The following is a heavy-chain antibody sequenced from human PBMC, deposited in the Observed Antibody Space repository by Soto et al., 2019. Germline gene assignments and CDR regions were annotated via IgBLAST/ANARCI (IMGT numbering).Heavy chain of an antibody. J-gene: IGHJ3*02. CDR2: INPNSGGT. Sequence: ASVNVSCKASGYTFTGYYIHWVRQAPGQGLEWMGWINPNSGGTNYAQKFQGRVTMTRDTSISTAYMELSRLRSDDTAVYYCAKLYDFWSGDDAFDIWGQGTMVTVS. CDR1: GYTFTGYY. V-gene: IGHV1-2*02. D-gene: IGHD3-3*01. CDR3: AKLYDFWSGDDAFDI.